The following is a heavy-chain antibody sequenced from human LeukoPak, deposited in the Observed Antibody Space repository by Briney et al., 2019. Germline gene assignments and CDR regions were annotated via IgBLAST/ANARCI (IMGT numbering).Heavy chain of an antibody. V-gene: IGHV4-39*01. CDR1: GFTISSNY. CDR2: IYYSGNT. Sequence: SGGSLRLSCAASGFTISSNYISWVRQAPGKGLEWIGSIYYSGNTYYNASLKSQVSISIDTSKNQFSLRLTSVTAADTAVYYCARQTGSGLFILPGGQGTLVTVSS. CDR3: ARQTGSGLFILP. D-gene: IGHD3/OR15-3a*01. J-gene: IGHJ4*02.